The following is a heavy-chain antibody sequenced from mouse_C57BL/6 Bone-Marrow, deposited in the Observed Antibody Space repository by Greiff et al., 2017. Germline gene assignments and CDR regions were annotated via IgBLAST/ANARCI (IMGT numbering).Heavy chain of an antibody. V-gene: IGHV1-69*01. D-gene: IGHD1-1*01. CDR1: GYTFTSYW. CDR3: ARENYGSSYLWYFDV. J-gene: IGHJ1*03. CDR2: LDPSDSYT. Sequence: VQLQQPGAELVMPGASVKLSCKASGYTFTSYWMHWVKRRPGQGLEWIGELDPSDSYTNYNQKFKGKSTLTVDKSSSTAYMQLSSLTSEDSAVYYCARENYGSSYLWYFDVWGTGTTVTVSS.